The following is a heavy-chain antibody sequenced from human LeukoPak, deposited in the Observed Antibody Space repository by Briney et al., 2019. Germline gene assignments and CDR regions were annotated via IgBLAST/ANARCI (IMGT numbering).Heavy chain of an antibody. J-gene: IGHJ4*02. D-gene: IGHD6-19*01. Sequence: GRSLRLSCAASGFTFSSHAMSWVRRAPGKGLEWVSGISGSGGSTYYADSVKGRFTISRDNSKNTLYVQMNSLRAEDTAVYYCAKGRAGIDYWGQGTLVIVSS. CDR3: AKGRAGIDY. CDR2: ISGSGGST. CDR1: GFTFSSHA. V-gene: IGHV3-23*01.